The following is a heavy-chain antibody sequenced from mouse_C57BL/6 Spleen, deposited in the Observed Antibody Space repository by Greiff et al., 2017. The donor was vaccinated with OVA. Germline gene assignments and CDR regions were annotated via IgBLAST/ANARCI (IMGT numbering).Heavy chain of an antibody. J-gene: IGHJ3*01. Sequence: VQLQQSGPGLVKPSQSLSLTCSVTGYSITSGYYWNWIRQFPGNTLEWMGYISYDGSNNYNPSLKNLISITRDTSKNQLFLKLNSVTTEDTATYYCATNGYCWFAYWGQGTLVTVSA. CDR3: ATNGYCWFAY. V-gene: IGHV3-6*01. CDR2: ISYDGSN. CDR1: GYSITSGYY. D-gene: IGHD2-3*01.